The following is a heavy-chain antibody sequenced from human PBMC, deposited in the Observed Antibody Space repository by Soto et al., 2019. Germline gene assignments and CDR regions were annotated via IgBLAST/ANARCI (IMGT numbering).Heavy chain of an antibody. Sequence: PGGSLRLSCAASGFTFSSYWMSWVRQAPGKGLEWVANIKQDGSEKYYVDSVKGRFTISRDNAKNSLYLQMNSLRAEDTAAYYCAREQDYGGYYFDYWGQGTLVTVSS. D-gene: IGHD4-17*01. J-gene: IGHJ4*02. CDR2: IKQDGSEK. CDR3: AREQDYGGYYFDY. CDR1: GFTFSSYW. V-gene: IGHV3-7*05.